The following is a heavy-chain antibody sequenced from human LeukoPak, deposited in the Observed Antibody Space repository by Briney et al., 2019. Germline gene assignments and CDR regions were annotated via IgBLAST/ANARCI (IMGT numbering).Heavy chain of an antibody. Sequence: GGSLRLSCVASGFTFTDAWMNWVRQVPGKGLEWVGRIKSKSDGGTTDYTAPVKGRFTISRDDSKNTLYLQMNSLKIEDTAIYYCTTGRPWADCWGQGTLVTVSS. J-gene: IGHJ4*02. CDR1: GFTFTDAW. V-gene: IGHV3-15*01. CDR2: IKSKSDGGTT. CDR3: TTGRPWADC. D-gene: IGHD1-1*01.